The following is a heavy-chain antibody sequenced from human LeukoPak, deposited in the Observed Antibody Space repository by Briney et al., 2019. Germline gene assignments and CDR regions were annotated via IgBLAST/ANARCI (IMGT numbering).Heavy chain of an antibody. Sequence: GGSLRLSCAASGFTFSDYYMSWIRQAPGKGLEWVSYISSSGSTIYYADSVKGRFTISRDNAKNSLYLQMNSLRAEETAVYYCARVRRDGYNLHFDYWGQGTLVTVSS. CDR3: ARVRRDGYNLHFDY. D-gene: IGHD5-24*01. CDR2: ISSSGSTI. CDR1: GFTFSDYY. V-gene: IGHV3-11*04. J-gene: IGHJ4*02.